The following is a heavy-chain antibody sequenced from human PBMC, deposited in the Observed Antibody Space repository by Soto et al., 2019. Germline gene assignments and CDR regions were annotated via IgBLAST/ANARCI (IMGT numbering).Heavy chain of an antibody. CDR1: GGSFSGYY. D-gene: IGHD6-25*01. V-gene: IGHV4-34*01. J-gene: IGHJ5*02. CDR2: INHSGST. Sequence: SETLSLTCAVYGGSFSGYYWSWIRQPPGKGLEWIGEINHSGSTNYNPSLKSRVTISVDTSKNQFSLKLSSVTAADTAVYYCARGEGIAASSRQYWFDPWGQGTLVTVSS. CDR3: ARGEGIAASSRQYWFDP.